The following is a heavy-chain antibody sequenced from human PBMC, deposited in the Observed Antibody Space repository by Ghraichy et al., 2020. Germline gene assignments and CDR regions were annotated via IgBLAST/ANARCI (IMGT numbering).Heavy chain of an antibody. J-gene: IGHJ3*02. CDR1: GFTFSDYY. D-gene: IGHD3-22*01. CDR3: ATKAPQRYYVPLGGGAFDI. CDR2: ISSGGSAI. V-gene: IGHV3-11*04. Sequence: SCAASGFTFSDYYMSWIRQAPGKGLEWVSYISSGGSAIYYADSVKGRFTISRDNAKNSLYLQMNSLRAEDTAVYYCATKAPQRYYVPLGGGAFDIWGQGTMVSVSS.